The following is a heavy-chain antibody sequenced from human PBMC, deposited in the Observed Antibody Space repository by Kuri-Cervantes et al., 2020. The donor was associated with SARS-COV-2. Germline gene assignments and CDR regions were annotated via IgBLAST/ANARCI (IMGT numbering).Heavy chain of an antibody. V-gene: IGHV4-38-2*01. D-gene: IGHD2-2*01. CDR2: IYHSGST. CDR3: ARLRYCSSTSCWHFDY. Sequence: SETLSLTCAVSGYSISSGYYWGWIRQPPGKGLEWIGSIYHSGSTYYNPSLKGRVTISVDTSKNQFSLKLSSVTAADTAVYYCARLRYCSSTSCWHFDYWGQGTLVTVSS. CDR1: GYSISSGYY. J-gene: IGHJ4*02.